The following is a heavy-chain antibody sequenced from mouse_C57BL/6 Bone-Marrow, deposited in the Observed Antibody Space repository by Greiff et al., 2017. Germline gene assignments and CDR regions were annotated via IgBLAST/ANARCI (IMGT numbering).Heavy chain of an antibody. Sequence: EVKVVESGGGLVQSGRSLRLSCATSGFTFSDFYMEWVRQAPGKGLEWIAASRNKANDYTTEYSASVKGRFIVSRDTSQSILYLQMNALRAEDTAIYYCARVNLLLFMDYWGQGTSVTVSS. CDR2: SRNKANDYTT. J-gene: IGHJ4*01. CDR1: GFTFSDFY. V-gene: IGHV7-1*01. CDR3: ARVNLLLFMDY. D-gene: IGHD1-1*01.